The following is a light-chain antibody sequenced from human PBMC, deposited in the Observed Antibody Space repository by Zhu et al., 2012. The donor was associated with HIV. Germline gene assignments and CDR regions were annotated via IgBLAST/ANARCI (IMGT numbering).Light chain of an antibody. CDR1: QSVNNNY. V-gene: IGKV3-20*01. J-gene: IGKJ1*01. CDR3: QQYGGSPRT. Sequence: EIVLTQSPGTLSLSPGERATLSCRASQSVNNNYLAWYQQKVGQAPRLLIFDASSRATGIPDRFSGSGSGTDFTLTISRLEPQDFAMYYCQQYGGSPRTFGQGTKVEIK. CDR2: DAS.